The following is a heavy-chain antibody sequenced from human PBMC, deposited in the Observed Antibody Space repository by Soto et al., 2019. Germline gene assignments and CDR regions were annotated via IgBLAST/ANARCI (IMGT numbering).Heavy chain of an antibody. J-gene: IGHJ4*02. V-gene: IGHV3-23*01. Sequence: PWCSTKICRVASGLSVRSFAMGWFRQSPGKGPEWISGISASFSGTYYADSVKGRFTISRDNSKNTLYLQMNSLRAEDTAIYYCAKEVVLRVFDSWGQGTLVTVSS. CDR2: ISASFSGT. CDR3: AKEVVLRVFDS. CDR1: GLSVRSFA. D-gene: IGHD2-15*01.